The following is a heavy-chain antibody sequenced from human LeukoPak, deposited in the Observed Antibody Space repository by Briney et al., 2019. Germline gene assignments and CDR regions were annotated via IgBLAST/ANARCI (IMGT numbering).Heavy chain of an antibody. CDR2: IYHGGNT. CDR3: ARGSGIAAAVALDY. V-gene: IGHV4-4*02. Sequence: SETLSLTCAVSGGSISSSNWWSWVRQPPGKGLEWIAEIYHGGNTNYNPSLKSRVTISVDKSKNQFSLKLSSVTAADTAVYYCARGSGIAAAVALDYWGQGTLVTVSS. CDR1: GGSISSSNW. J-gene: IGHJ4*02. D-gene: IGHD6-13*01.